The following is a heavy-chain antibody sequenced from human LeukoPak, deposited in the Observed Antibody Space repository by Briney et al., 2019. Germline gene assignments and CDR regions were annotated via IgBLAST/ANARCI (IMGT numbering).Heavy chain of an antibody. CDR2: IKRDGSEK. V-gene: IGHV3-7*05. Sequence: GGSLRLSCAASGFTSSSYWMSWVRQAPGKGLEWVANIKRDGSEKYYVDSVKGRLTISRDNAENSLYLQMNSLRAEDTAVYYCARARDYGSGRANAFDFWGPGTMVTVSS. D-gene: IGHD3-10*01. CDR1: GFTSSSYW. CDR3: ARARDYGSGRANAFDF. J-gene: IGHJ3*01.